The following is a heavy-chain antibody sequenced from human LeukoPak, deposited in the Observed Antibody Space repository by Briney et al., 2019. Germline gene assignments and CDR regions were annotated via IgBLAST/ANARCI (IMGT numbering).Heavy chain of an antibody. CDR1: GFSVSSIY. CDR3: ARDMGFGDLMGY. D-gene: IGHD3-10*01. Sequence: PGGSLRLSCAASGFSVSSIYMSWVRQAPGKGLEWVSVIYSGGSTYYADSVRGRFTISRDNSKNTLYLQMNSLRVEDTAVYYCARDMGFGDLMGYWGQGTLVTVS. CDR2: IYSGGST. V-gene: IGHV3-53*01. J-gene: IGHJ4*02.